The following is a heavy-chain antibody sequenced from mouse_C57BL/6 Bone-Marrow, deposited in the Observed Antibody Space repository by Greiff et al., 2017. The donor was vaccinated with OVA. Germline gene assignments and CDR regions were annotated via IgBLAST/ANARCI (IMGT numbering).Heavy chain of an antibody. CDR3: TRGQANFDY. V-gene: IGHV1-15*01. CDR1: GYTFTDYE. D-gene: IGHD3-3*01. CDR2: IDPETGGT. J-gene: IGHJ2*01. Sequence: QVQLKESGAELVRPGASVTLSCKASGYTFTDYEMHWVKQTPVHGLEWIGAIDPETGGTAYNQKFKGKAILTADKSSSTAYMELRSLTSEDSAVYYCTRGQANFDYWGQGTTLTVSS.